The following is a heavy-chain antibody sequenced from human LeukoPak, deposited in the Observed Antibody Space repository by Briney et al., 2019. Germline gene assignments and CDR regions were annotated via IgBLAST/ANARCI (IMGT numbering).Heavy chain of an antibody. D-gene: IGHD1-14*01. CDR1: GGTFTSYA. Sequence: SVKVSCKASGGTFTSYAISWVRQAPGQGLEWMGGIIPIVGTANYAQKFQGRVTITADESTSTAYMELSSLRSEDTAVYYCARGHSINYYYGMDVWGQGTTVTVSS. CDR2: IIPIVGTA. J-gene: IGHJ6*02. CDR3: ARGHSINYYYGMDV. V-gene: IGHV1-69*13.